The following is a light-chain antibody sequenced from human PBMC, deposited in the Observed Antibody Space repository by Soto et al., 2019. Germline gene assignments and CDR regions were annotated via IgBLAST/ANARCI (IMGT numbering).Light chain of an antibody. V-gene: IGLV2-14*03. CDR2: DVS. CDR1: SSDVGGYNY. J-gene: IGLJ1*01. CDR3: SSCATSSTLHV. Sequence: QSVLTQPASVSGSPGQSITISCTGASSDVGGYNYVSWYQQHPGKAPKLIIYDVSNRPSGVSDRFSGSKSGNTASLTISGLQTEDEADYFCSSCATSSTLHVFATGIKVTVL.